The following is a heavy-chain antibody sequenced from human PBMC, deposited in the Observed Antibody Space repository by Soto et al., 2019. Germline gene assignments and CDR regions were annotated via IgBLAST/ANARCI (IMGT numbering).Heavy chain of an antibody. Sequence: GVSLRLSCVASGLTFGSRAMSWVRQAPGEGLQWVATITDNGGDAKYADSVRGRFVISRDNSKKTLYLQMNSLTAEDSAMYFCARGSTESYPGSRIFDFWGRGTLVTVSS. CDR3: ARGSTESYPGSRIFDF. CDR2: ITDNGGDA. D-gene: IGHD3-10*01. CDR1: GLTFGSRA. V-gene: IGHV3-23*01. J-gene: IGHJ5*01.